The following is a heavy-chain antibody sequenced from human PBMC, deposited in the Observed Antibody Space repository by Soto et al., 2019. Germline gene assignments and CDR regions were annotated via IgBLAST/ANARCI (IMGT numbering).Heavy chain of an antibody. J-gene: IGHJ4*02. D-gene: IGHD1-20*01. CDR1: GGSISSSNW. V-gene: IGHV4-4*02. Sequence: QVQLQESGPGLVKPSGTLSLTCAVSGGSISSSNWWTWVRQPPGKGLEWIGEIYQTGSTNYNPSLKSLVTISVDHSKSQFSLKLSSVTAADTALYYCARKYITLDYWGQGTLVTVSS. CDR3: ARKYITLDY. CDR2: IYQTGST.